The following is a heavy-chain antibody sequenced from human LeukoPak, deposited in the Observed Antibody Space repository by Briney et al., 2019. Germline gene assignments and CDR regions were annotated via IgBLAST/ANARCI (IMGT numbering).Heavy chain of an antibody. V-gene: IGHV3-74*03. CDR1: GFTISSYW. CDR3: ARDLYHGSDE. D-gene: IGHD3-10*01. J-gene: IGHJ4*02. Sequence: GGSLRLSCAGSGFTISSYWMHWVRQAPGKGLVWVSTIYTDGSVAQYADSVKGRFTISRDNAKNTLYLQMNTLRVEDAAVYYCARDLYHGSDEWGQGTLVTVSS. CDR2: IYTDGSVA.